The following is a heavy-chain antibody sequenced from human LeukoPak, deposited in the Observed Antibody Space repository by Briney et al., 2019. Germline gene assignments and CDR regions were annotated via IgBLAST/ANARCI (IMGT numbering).Heavy chain of an antibody. CDR3: ARSPYYYDSSGYRGNAFDI. Sequence: SGGSLRLSCAASGFTFSSYSMNWVRQAPGKGLEWVSSISSSSSYIYYADSVKGRFTISRDNAKNSLYLQMNSLRAEDTAVYYCARSPYYYDSSGYRGNAFDIWGQGTMVTVSS. CDR2: ISSSSSYI. D-gene: IGHD3-22*01. J-gene: IGHJ3*02. CDR1: GFTFSSYS. V-gene: IGHV3-21*01.